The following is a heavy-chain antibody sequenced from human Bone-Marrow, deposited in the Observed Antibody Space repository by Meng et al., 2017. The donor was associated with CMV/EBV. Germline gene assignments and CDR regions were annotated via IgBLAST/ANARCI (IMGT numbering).Heavy chain of an antibody. CDR3: ARESYEVPFDP. V-gene: IGHV3-48*03. D-gene: IGHD3-22*01. CDR2: ISSSGSTI. CDR1: GFTFSSYE. Sequence: GESLKISCAASGFTFSSYEMNWVRQAPGKGLEWVSYISSSGSTIYYADSVKGRFTISRVNAKNSLYLQMNSLRAEDTAVYYCARESYEVPFDPWGQGTLVTVSS. J-gene: IGHJ5*02.